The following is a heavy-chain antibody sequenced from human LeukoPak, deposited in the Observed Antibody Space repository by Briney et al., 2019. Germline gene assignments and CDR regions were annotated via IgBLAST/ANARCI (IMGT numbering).Heavy chain of an antibody. V-gene: IGHV3-9*01. J-gene: IGHJ4*02. CDR1: GFTFDDYA. CDR2: ISWNSGSI. CDR3: AKDREMATITAFDY. D-gene: IGHD5-24*01. Sequence: GGSLRLSCAASGFTFDDYAMHWVRQAPGKGLEWVSGISWNSGSIGYADSVKGRFTISRENAKNSLYLQMNSLRAEDTAVYYCAKDREMATITAFDYWGQGTLVTVSS.